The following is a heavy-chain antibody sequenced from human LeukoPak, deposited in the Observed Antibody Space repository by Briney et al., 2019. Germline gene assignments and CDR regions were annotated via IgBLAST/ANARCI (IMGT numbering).Heavy chain of an antibody. CDR3: TIEATGFDP. CDR1: GFSFTSYW. J-gene: IGHJ5*02. V-gene: IGHV3-15*01. CDR2: IKSRSDGGTT. Sequence: PGGSLRLSCAASGFSFTSYWMSWVRQAPGEGLEWVGRIKSRSDGGTTDYAAPVKGGITISRDDSKNTVYLEMNNPKIEDTAVYYCTIEATGFDPWGQGTLVTVSS.